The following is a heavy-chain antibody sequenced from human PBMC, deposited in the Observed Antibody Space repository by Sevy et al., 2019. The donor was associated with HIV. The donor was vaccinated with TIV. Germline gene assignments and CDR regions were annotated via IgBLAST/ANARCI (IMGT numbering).Heavy chain of an antibody. D-gene: IGHD6-13*01. Sequence: SETLCLTCAVYGGSFSGYYWSWIRHPPGKGLEWIGEINHSGSTNYNPSLKSRVTISVDTSKNQFSLKLSSVTAADTAVYYCARDRVAAAGTNYYGMDVWGQGTTVTVSS. V-gene: IGHV4-34*01. CDR3: ARDRVAAAGTNYYGMDV. CDR1: GGSFSGYY. J-gene: IGHJ6*02. CDR2: INHSGST.